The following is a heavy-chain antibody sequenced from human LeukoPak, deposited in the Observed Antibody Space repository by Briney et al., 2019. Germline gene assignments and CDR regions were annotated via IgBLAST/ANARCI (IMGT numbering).Heavy chain of an antibody. CDR3: ARFPGAVEY. V-gene: IGHV4-59*01. J-gene: IGHJ4*02. D-gene: IGHD6-19*01. Sequence: SETLSLTCTVSGGSISSYYWSWIRQPPGKGLEWVGYIYYSGSTNYNPSLKSRVTISVDTSKNQFSLKLSSVTAADTAVYYCARFPGAVEYWGQGTLVTVSS. CDR1: GGSISSYY. CDR2: IYYSGST.